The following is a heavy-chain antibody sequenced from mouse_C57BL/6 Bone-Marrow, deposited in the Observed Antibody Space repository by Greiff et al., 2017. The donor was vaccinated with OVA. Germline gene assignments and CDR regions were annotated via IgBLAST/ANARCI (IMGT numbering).Heavy chain of an antibody. J-gene: IGHJ1*03. CDR3: ASAVSLYYDYWYFDV. D-gene: IGHD2-4*01. CDR2: IHPSDSDT. V-gene: IGHV1-74*01. CDR1: GYTFTSYW. Sequence: QVQLQQPGAELVKPGASVKVSCKASGYTFTSYWMHWVKQRPGQGLEWIGRIHPSDSDTNYNQKFKGKATLTVDKSSSTAYMQLSSLTSEDSAVYYCASAVSLYYDYWYFDVWGTGTTVTVSS.